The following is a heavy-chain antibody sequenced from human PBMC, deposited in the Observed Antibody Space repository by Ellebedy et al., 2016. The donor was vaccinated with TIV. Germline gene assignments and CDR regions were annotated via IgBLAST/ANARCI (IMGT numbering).Heavy chain of an antibody. CDR2: INQDGSQK. D-gene: IGHD6-19*01. CDR3: ARDKLQNAVAGSNFDY. V-gene: IGHV3-7*01. CDR1: GFTFSTYW. J-gene: IGHJ4*02. Sequence: GGSLRLXXAASGFTFSTYWMHWVRQAPGKGLEWVANINQDGSQKYYVDSVKGRFTISRDNAKNSLFLQMNSLRAEDTAVYYCARDKLQNAVAGSNFDYWGQGALVTVSS.